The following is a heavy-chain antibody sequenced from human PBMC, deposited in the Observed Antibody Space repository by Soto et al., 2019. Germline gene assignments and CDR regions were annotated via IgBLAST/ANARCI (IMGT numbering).Heavy chain of an antibody. CDR3: ARAAPRYCSGGSCYSGRDY. Sequence: SETLSLNCSSKGAAIKRSYCSWIREPPGKGLEWIGEINHSGSTNYNPSLKSRVTISVDTSKNQFSLKLSSVTAADTAVYYCARAAPRYCSGGSCYSGRDYWAQGTPVTVS. J-gene: IGHJ4*02. CDR2: INHSGST. V-gene: IGHV4-34*01. CDR1: GAAIKRSY. D-gene: IGHD2-15*01.